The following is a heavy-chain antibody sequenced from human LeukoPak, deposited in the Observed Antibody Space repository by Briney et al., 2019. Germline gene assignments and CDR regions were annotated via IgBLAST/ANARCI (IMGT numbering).Heavy chain of an antibody. V-gene: IGHV1-18*01. CDR1: GYTFTSYA. D-gene: IGHD6-19*01. J-gene: IGHJ6*02. CDR3: ARDYSSGWYRRLSMGPGGMDV. Sequence: GASVKVSCKASGYTFTSYAMNWVRQAPGQGLEWMGWISAYNGNTNYAQKLQGRVTMTTDTSTSTAYMELRSLRSDDTAVYYCARDYSSGWYRRLSMGPGGMDVWGQGTTVTVSS. CDR2: ISAYNGNT.